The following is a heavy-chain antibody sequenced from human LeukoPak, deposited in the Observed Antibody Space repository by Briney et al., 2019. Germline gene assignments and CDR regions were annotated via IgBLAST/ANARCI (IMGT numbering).Heavy chain of an antibody. V-gene: IGHV3-64*01. CDR1: GFTFRSYG. Sequence: TGGSLRLSCAASGFTFRSYGMYWVRQAPGKGLEYVAAISSNGGSTDYANSVKGRFTISRDNSKNTLYLQMGSLRAEDMAVYYCARISSSYDYDYWGQGTLVTVSS. CDR3: ARISSSYDYDY. CDR2: ISSNGGST. D-gene: IGHD6-6*01. J-gene: IGHJ4*02.